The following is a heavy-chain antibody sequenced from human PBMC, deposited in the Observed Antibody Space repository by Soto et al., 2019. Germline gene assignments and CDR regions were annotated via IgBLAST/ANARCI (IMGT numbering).Heavy chain of an antibody. CDR2: IIPIFGTA. J-gene: IGHJ6*02. CDR3: ARGIAAVGLREISYYYYGMDV. Sequence: SVKVSCKASGGTFSSYAISWVRQAPGQGLEWMGGIIPIFGTANYAQKFQGRVTITADESTSTAYMELSSLRSEDTAVYYCARGIAAVGLREISYYYYGMDVWGQGTTVTSP. CDR1: GGTFSSYA. V-gene: IGHV1-69*13. D-gene: IGHD6-13*01.